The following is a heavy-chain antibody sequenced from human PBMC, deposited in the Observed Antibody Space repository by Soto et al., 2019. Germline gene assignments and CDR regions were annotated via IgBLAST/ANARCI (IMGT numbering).Heavy chain of an antibody. Sequence: QLQLQESGPGLVKPSETLSLTCTVSGGSISSSSYYWGWIRQPPGKGLEWIGSIYYSGSTYYNPSLKSRVTISVDTSKNQFSLKLSSVTAADTAVYYCARHELDYYDSSGYYPDAFDIWGQGTMVTVSS. CDR3: ARHELDYYDSSGYYPDAFDI. CDR2: IYYSGST. CDR1: GGSISSSSYY. D-gene: IGHD3-22*01. J-gene: IGHJ3*02. V-gene: IGHV4-39*01.